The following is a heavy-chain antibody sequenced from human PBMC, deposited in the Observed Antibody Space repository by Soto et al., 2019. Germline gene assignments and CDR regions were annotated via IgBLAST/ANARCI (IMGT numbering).Heavy chain of an antibody. V-gene: IGHV3-9*01. J-gene: IGHJ4*02. CDR2: ISWNSGSI. Sequence: EVQLVESGGGLVQPGRSLRLSCAASGFTFDDYAMHWVRQAPGKGLEWVSGISWNSGSIGYADSVKGRFTISRDNAKKSLYLQMNSLRAEDTALYYCAKGSTEWELLVDYFDYWGQGTLVTVSS. D-gene: IGHD1-26*01. CDR3: AKGSTEWELLVDYFDY. CDR1: GFTFDDYA.